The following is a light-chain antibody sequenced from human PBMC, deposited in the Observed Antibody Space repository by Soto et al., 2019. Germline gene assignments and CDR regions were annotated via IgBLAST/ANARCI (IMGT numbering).Light chain of an antibody. CDR1: QNIFTY. J-gene: IGKJ3*01. CDR2: DAS. Sequence: DIQMTQSPSTLSASLGDRVTISCRASQNIFTYLAWYQQKPGKAPKLLIFDASTLQSGVPPRFRGSGSGTEFTLTISSLQPDDFATYYCQHYTLYSASFGPGTKVDIK. CDR3: QHYTLYSAS. V-gene: IGKV1-5*01.